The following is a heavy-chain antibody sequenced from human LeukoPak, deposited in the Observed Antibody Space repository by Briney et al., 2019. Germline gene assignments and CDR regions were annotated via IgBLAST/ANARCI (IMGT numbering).Heavy chain of an antibody. D-gene: IGHD7-27*01. CDR3: ASSGSIWGYYYYYGMDV. J-gene: IGHJ6*04. V-gene: IGHV4-34*01. CDR1: GGSFSGYY. CDR2: INHSGST. Sequence: PSETLSHTCAVYGGSFSGYYWSWIRQPPGKGLEWIGEINHSGSTNYNPSLKSRVTISVDTSKNQFSLKLSSVTAADTAVYYCASSGSIWGYYYYYGMDVWGKGTTVTVSS.